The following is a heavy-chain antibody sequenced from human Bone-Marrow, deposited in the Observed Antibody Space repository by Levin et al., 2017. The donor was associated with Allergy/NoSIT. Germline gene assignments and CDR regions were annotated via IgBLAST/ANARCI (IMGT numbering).Heavy chain of an antibody. D-gene: IGHD3-9*01. Sequence: GESLKISCAASGFTFSSYAMSWVRQAPGKGLEWVSAISGSGGSTYYADSVKGRFTISRDNSKNTLYLQMNSLRAEDTAVYYCAKDQGDWYYDYWGQGTLVTVSS. V-gene: IGHV3-23*01. CDR3: AKDQGDWYYDY. CDR2: ISGSGGST. J-gene: IGHJ4*02. CDR1: GFTFSSYA.